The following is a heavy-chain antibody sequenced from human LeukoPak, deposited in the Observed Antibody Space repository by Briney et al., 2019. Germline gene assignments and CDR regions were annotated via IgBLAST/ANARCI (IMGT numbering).Heavy chain of an antibody. Sequence: SETLSLTCTVSGYSISSGYYWGWIRPPPGKGLEWIGTIYHSGGTYYNPSLKSRVTISVDTSKNQFSLKLTSVTAADTAVYYCARVRGYCSSTICYRYYFDYWGQGTLVTVSS. D-gene: IGHD2-2*01. V-gene: IGHV4-38-2*02. CDR3: ARVRGYCSSTICYRYYFDY. CDR1: GYSISSGYY. CDR2: IYHSGGT. J-gene: IGHJ4*02.